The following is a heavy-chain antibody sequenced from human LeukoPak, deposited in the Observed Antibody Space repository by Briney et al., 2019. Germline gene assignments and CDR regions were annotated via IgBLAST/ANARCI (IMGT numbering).Heavy chain of an antibody. CDR2: IRYDGSDK. CDR1: GFTFSSYG. CDR3: AKDQRGTTGSFDY. J-gene: IGHJ4*02. V-gene: IGHV3-30*02. Sequence: GGSLRLSCAVSGFTFSSYGIHWVRQAPGKGLEWVAFIRYDGSDKYYADSVKGRFTTSRDNSKNTLYLQMDSLRAEDTAVYYCAKDQRGTTGSFDYWGQGTLVTVSS. D-gene: IGHD1-1*01.